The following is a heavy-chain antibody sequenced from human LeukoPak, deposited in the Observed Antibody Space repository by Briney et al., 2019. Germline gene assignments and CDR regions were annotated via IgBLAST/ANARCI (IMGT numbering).Heavy chain of an antibody. CDR2: IYWDGDK. CDR1: GGSFSSGSYY. CDR3: AHIDYGPYCFDY. D-gene: IGHD4-17*01. V-gene: IGHV2-5*08. Sequence: TLSLTCTVSGGSFSSGSYYWSWIRQPPGKALEWLALIYWDGDKRYSPSLKSRLTITKATSKNQVVLTMTNMDPVDTATYYCAHIDYGPYCFDYWGQGTLVTVSS. J-gene: IGHJ4*02.